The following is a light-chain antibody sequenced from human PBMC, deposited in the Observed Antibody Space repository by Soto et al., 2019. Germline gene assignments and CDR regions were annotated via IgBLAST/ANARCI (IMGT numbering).Light chain of an antibody. CDR1: QGLTTK. CDR2: GAS. V-gene: IGKV3-15*01. CDR3: QQYNTWPRT. J-gene: IGKJ1*01. Sequence: EIVLTQSPGTLSLSPGEGATLSCRASQGLTTKLAWYQQKPGQAPRLLIYGASTRATGIPARFSGSGSGTEFTLTISSLQSEDFAVYYCQQYNTWPRTFGQGTKVDIK.